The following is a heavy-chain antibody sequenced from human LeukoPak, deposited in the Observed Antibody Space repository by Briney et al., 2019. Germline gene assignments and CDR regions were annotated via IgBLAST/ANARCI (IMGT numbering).Heavy chain of an antibody. CDR3: ARGGNCGGWHSSCFDY. D-gene: IGHD6-19*01. J-gene: IGHJ4*02. Sequence: GGSLRLSCAASGFTFSSYAMSWVRQAPGKGLEWVANIKQDGSEKYYVDSVKGRFTISRDNAKNSLYLQMNSLRAEDTAVYYCARGGNCGGWHSSCFDYWGQGTLVTVSS. CDR2: IKQDGSEK. CDR1: GFTFSSYA. V-gene: IGHV3-7*01.